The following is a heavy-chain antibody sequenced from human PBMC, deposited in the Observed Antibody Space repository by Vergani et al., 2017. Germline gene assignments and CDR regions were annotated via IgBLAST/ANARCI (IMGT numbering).Heavy chain of an antibody. CDR1: GGSISSGDYY. Sequence: QVQLQESGPGLVKPSQTLSLTCPVSGGSISSGDYYWSWIRQPPGKGLEWIGYIYYSGSTYYNPSLKSRVTISVDTSKNQCSLKLSSVTAADTAVYYCARDSSLIAAAGTWGQGTLVTVSS. D-gene: IGHD6-13*01. V-gene: IGHV4-30-4*08. CDR2: IYYSGST. J-gene: IGHJ5*02. CDR3: ARDSSLIAAAGT.